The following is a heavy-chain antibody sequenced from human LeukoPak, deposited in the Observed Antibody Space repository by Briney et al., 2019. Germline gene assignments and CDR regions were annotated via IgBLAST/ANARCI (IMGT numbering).Heavy chain of an antibody. V-gene: IGHV3-23*01. CDR2: ISGSGGST. Sequence: GGSLRLSCAASGFTFSSYAMSWVRQAPGKGLEWVSAISGSGGSTYYADSVKGRFTISRDNSKNTLYLQMNSLRAEDTAVYYCAKDLYGSGSYPPYYYGMDVWGQGTTVTVSS. D-gene: IGHD3-10*01. CDR1: GFTFSSYA. J-gene: IGHJ6*02. CDR3: AKDLYGSGSYPPYYYGMDV.